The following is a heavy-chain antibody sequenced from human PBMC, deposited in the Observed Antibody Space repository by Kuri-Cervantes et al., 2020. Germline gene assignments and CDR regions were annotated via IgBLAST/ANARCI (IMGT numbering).Heavy chain of an antibody. Sequence: GESLKISCAASGFTFSDYYMSWIRQAPGKGLEWVSYISSSGSTIYYADSVKGRFTISRDNAKNSLYLQMNSLRAEDTAVYYCARGRMVQGQTRRWFDPWGQGTLVTVSS. V-gene: IGHV3-11*04. J-gene: IGHJ5*02. D-gene: IGHD3-10*01. CDR2: ISSSGSTI. CDR1: GFTFSDYY. CDR3: ARGRMVQGQTRRWFDP.